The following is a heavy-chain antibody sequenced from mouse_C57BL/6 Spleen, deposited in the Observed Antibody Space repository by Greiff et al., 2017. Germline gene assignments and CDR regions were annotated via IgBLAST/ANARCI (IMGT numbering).Heavy chain of an antibody. D-gene: IGHD2-4*01. CDR2: IHPNSGST. Sequence: VQLQQPGAELVKPGASVKLSCKASGYTFTSYWMHWVKQRPGQGLEWIGMIHPNSGSTNYNVKFKSKATLTVYKSSSTAYMQLSSLTSEDSAVYYCSRDYDYPFAYWGQGTLVTVSA. CDR1: GYTFTSYW. J-gene: IGHJ3*01. CDR3: SRDYDYPFAY. V-gene: IGHV1-64*01.